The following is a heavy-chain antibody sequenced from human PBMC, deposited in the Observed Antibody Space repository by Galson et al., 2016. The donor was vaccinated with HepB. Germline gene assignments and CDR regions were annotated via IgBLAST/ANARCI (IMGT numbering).Heavy chain of an antibody. CDR2: ISWNRARI. J-gene: IGHJ6*02. Sequence: SLRLSCAVSGFTFDNHAMHWVRQAPGKGLEWVSGISWNRARIGYVDSVKGRFTISRDNAKNSLYLQMNSLRTEDTALYYCAKGLRFIYDYGMDVWGQGTTVTVSS. D-gene: IGHD3-3*01. V-gene: IGHV3-9*01. CDR3: AKGLRFIYDYGMDV. CDR1: GFTFDNHA.